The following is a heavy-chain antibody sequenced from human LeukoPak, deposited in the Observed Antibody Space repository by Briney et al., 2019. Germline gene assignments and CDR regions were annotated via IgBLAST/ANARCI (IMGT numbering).Heavy chain of an antibody. Sequence: GASLKISGEGSGSIFTGYWIRGGRELRGKGEEGMGRIDPSDSYTNDSPSLQGHVTISADKSISTAYLQWSSLKASDTAMYYCARHNGSGSYYYFDYWGQGTLVTVSS. V-gene: IGHV5-10-1*01. CDR2: IDPSDSYT. J-gene: IGHJ4*02. CDR3: ARHNGSGSYYYFDY. D-gene: IGHD3-10*01. CDR1: GSIFTGYW.